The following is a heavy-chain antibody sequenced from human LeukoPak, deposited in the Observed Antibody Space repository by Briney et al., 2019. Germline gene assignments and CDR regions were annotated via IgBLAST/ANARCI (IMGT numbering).Heavy chain of an antibody. CDR2: ISRSSSYI. J-gene: IGHJ4*02. D-gene: IGHD3-10*01. V-gene: IGHV3-21*04. CDR3: AVYGSGNIKSNHPTFDY. Sequence: PGGSLRLSCAASGFTFSSYSMNWVRQAPGKGLEWVSSISRSSSYIYYADSVKGRFTISRDNAKNSLYLQMNSLRAEDTALYYCAVYGSGNIKSNHPTFDYWGQGTLVTVSS. CDR1: GFTFSSYS.